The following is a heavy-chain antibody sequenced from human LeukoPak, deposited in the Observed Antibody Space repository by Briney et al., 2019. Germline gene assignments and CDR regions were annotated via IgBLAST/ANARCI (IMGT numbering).Heavy chain of an antibody. CDR3: ARAFPLDDYGDPDAFDI. D-gene: IGHD4-17*01. J-gene: IGHJ3*02. CDR1: GVSMSSGAFY. Sequence: PSQTLSLTCTVSGVSMSSGAFYWSWIRQHPGKGLEWIGNIYYSGSTYYNPSLKSRVTISVDRSKNQFSLKLTSVTAADTAVYYCARAFPLDDYGDPDAFDIWGQGTMVTVSS. CDR2: IYYSGST. V-gene: IGHV4-30-4*08.